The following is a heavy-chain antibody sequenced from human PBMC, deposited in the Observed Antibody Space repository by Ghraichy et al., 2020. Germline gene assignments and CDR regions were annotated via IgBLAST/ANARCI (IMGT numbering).Heavy chain of an antibody. CDR1: GFTFSSYW. CDR3: ARVGVGYCSGGSCYAAPWYFDL. J-gene: IGHJ2*01. CDR2: INSDGSST. Sequence: GASLRLSCAASGFTFSSYWMHWVRQAPGKRLVWVSRINSDGSSTSSADSVKGRFTISRDNAKNTLYLQMNSLRAEDTAVYYCARVGVGYCSGGSCYAAPWYFDLWGRGTLVTVSS. V-gene: IGHV3-74*01. D-gene: IGHD2-15*01.